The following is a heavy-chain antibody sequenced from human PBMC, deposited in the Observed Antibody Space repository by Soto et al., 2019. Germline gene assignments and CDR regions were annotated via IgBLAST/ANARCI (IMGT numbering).Heavy chain of an antibody. Sequence: ASVKVSCKASGYTLSSNYMVWVRQAPGQGLEWMGIINTSGGSTDYAQKFQGRLTMTRDTSTNTVYMELSSLRSEDTAVYYCASLEITGYWR. CDR2: INTSGGST. CDR3: ASLEITGY. D-gene: IGHD3-16*01. CDR1: GYTLSSNY. J-gene: IGHJ4*01. V-gene: IGHV1-46*01.